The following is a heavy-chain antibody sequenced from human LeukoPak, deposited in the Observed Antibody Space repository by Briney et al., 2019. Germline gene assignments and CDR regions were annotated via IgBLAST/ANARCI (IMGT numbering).Heavy chain of an antibody. V-gene: IGHV3-74*01. CDR1: GFNLRGYW. D-gene: IGHD4-11*01. CDR2: LGTDGAYT. J-gene: IGHJ5*02. Sequence: PGGSLRLSCAASGFNLRGYWMHWVRQAPGKGLVWVSRLGTDGAYTNYADSVTGRFTISRDNAKNTLYLQMDSLRAEDTSFYYCVRDPSNSGNWFDLWGQGTLVTVSS. CDR3: VRDPSNSGNWFDL.